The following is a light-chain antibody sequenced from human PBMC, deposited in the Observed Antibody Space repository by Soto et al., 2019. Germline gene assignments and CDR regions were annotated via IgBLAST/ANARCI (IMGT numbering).Light chain of an antibody. Sequence: EIVMTQSPATLAGSPGETVTLSCRASQSLSGNLAWYQQKPGQAPRLLIFRASTRATGVPARFSGRGSGTEFTLTISGLQSEDFAVYYCQQYSKWPPWTFGQGTKVEIK. V-gene: IGKV3-15*01. J-gene: IGKJ1*01. CDR1: QSLSGN. CDR3: QQYSKWPPWT. CDR2: RAS.